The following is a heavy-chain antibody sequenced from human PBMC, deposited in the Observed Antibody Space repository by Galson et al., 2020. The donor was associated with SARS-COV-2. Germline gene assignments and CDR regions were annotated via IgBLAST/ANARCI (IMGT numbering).Heavy chain of an antibody. Sequence: SETLSLTCTVSGDSISSGGYYWSWIRQHPGKGLEWIGYIYYSGSTSYNPSLKSRVTISVDTSKNQFSLKLSSVTAADTPVYYCAREGIEGYCSGGSCYSGDFAYYGRYVWVQGTSVTVSS. J-gene: IGHJ6*02. V-gene: IGHV4-31*03. CDR2: IYYSGST. D-gene: IGHD2-15*01. CDR1: GDSISSGGYY. CDR3: AREGIEGYCSGGSCYSGDFAYYGRYV.